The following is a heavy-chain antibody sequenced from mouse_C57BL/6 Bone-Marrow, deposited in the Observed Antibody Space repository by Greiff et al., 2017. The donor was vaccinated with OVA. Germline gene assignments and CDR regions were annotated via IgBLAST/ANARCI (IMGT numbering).Heavy chain of an antibody. J-gene: IGHJ1*03. Sequence: QVQLQQSGPGLVQPSQSLSITCTVSGFSLTSYGVHWVRQSPGKGLEWLGVIWRGGSTDYNAAFMSRLSITKDNSKSQVFFKMNSLQADDTAIYYCAKKGSYYGSTHWYFDVWGTGTTGTVSS. CDR1: GFSLTSYG. CDR3: AKKGSYYGSTHWYFDV. V-gene: IGHV2-5*01. CDR2: IWRGGST. D-gene: IGHD1-1*01.